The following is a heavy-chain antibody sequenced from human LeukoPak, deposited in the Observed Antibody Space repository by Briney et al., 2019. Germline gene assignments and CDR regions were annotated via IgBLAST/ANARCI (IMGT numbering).Heavy chain of an antibody. CDR1: GVSISGTYW. J-gene: IGHJ4*02. CDR2: IYHSGTA. CDR3: AKATGYSDY. V-gene: IGHV4-4*02. Sequence: SETLSLTCAVSGVSISGTYWWRWVRQPPGKGLQWIGEIYHSGTAQYNPSLKGRVTLSLDTSQNQSSLTLTSVTAADTATYYCAKATGYSDYWGQGILVSVSS. D-gene: IGHD3-9*01.